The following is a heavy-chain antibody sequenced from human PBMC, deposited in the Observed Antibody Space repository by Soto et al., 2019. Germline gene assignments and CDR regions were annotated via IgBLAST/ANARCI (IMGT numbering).Heavy chain of an antibody. CDR3: VKEIASAQ. CDR2: IKKDGSQK. V-gene: IGHV3-7*01. D-gene: IGHD6-25*01. J-gene: IGHJ4*02. Sequence: PGGSLRLSCETSGFTFSNYWMTWVRQAPEKGLEWVANIKKDGSQKNFVGSVKGRFTISRDNAKNSLYLQMDSLRVEDTAIYYCVKEIASAQWGQGTLVTVSS. CDR1: GFTFSNYW.